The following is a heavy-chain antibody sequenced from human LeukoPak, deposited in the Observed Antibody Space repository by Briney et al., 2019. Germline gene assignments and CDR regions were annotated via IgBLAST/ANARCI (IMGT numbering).Heavy chain of an antibody. Sequence: GGSLRLSCAASGFTFSSYSMNWVRQAPGKGLEWVSSISSSSSYIYYADSVKGRFTISRDNATNSLYLQMNSLRAEDTAVYYCARAEGYYDSSGYYYTFDYWGQGTLVTVSS. J-gene: IGHJ4*02. D-gene: IGHD3-22*01. V-gene: IGHV3-21*01. CDR3: ARAEGYYDSSGYYYTFDY. CDR2: ISSSSSYI. CDR1: GFTFSSYS.